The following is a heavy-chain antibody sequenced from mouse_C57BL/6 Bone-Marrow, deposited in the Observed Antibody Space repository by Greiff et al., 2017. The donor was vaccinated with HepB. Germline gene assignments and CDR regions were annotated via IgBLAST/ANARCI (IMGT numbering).Heavy chain of an antibody. CDR2: IDPSDSYT. CDR3: ARFILDGNYNDY. J-gene: IGHJ2*01. D-gene: IGHD2-1*01. Sequence: VQLQQPGAELVRPGTSVKLSCKASGYTFTSYCMHWVKQRPGQGLEWIGVIDPSDSYTNYNQKFKGKATLTVDTSSSTAYMQLSSLTSEDSAVYYCARFILDGNYNDYWGQGTTLTVAS. CDR1: GYTFTSYC. V-gene: IGHV1-59*01.